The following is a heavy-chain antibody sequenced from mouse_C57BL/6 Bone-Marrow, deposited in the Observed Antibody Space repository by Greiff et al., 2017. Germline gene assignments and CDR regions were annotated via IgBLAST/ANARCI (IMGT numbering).Heavy chain of an antibody. CDR3: ASVYYGNPVYFDY. J-gene: IGHJ2*01. CDR2: IYPRSGNT. D-gene: IGHD2-1*01. CDR1: GYTFTSYG. V-gene: IGHV1-81*01. Sequence: QVQLKQSGAELARPGASVKLSCKASGYTFTSYGISWVKQRTGQGLEWIGEIYPRSGNTYYNEKFKGKATLTADKSSSTAYMELRSLTSEDSAVYFCASVYYGNPVYFDYWGQGTTLTVSS.